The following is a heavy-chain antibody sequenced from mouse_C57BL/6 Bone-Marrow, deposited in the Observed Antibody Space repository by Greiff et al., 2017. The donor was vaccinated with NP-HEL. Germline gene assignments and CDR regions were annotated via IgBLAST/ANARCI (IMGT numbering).Heavy chain of an antibody. V-gene: IGHV5-6*01. Sequence: EVQVVESGGDLVKPGGSLKLSCAASGFTFSSYGMSWVRQTPDKRLEWVATISSGGSYTYYPDSVKGRFTISRDNAKNTLYLQMSSLQSEDTAMYYCARAGTFDYWGQGTTLTVSS. CDR2: ISSGGSYT. D-gene: IGHD3-3*01. J-gene: IGHJ2*01. CDR1: GFTFSSYG. CDR3: ARAGTFDY.